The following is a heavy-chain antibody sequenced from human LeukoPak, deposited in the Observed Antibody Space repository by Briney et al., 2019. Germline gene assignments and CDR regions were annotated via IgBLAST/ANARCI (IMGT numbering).Heavy chain of an antibody. CDR3: AKGTTSRSGWY. J-gene: IGHJ4*02. V-gene: IGHV3-23*01. D-gene: IGHD6-19*01. Sequence: GGSLRLSCAASGFTFISYAMSWVGQAPREGREWVSAISGSDVSTYYADSVKGRFTIYRDNSKNKLCLQMNRLRAEDRAVYSCAKGTTSRSGWYWGQGTLVTVSS. CDR2: ISGSDVST. CDR1: GFTFISYA.